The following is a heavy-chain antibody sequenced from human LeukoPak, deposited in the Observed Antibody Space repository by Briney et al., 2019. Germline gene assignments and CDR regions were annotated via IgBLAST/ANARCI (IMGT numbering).Heavy chain of an antibody. J-gene: IGHJ6*03. V-gene: IGHV4-4*07. CDR2: IYTSGST. CDR1: GGSLSSYY. CDR3: ASQYYYYYYMDV. Sequence: SETLSLTCTVSGGSLSSYYWSWIRQPAGKGLEWIGRIYTSGSTNYNPSLKSRVTISVDTSKNQFSLKLSSVTAADTAVYYCASQYYYYYYMDVWGKGTTVTVSS.